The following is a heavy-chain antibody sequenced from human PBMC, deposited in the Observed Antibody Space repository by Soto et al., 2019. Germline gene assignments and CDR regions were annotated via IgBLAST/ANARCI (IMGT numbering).Heavy chain of an antibody. CDR2: ISASGDTT. D-gene: IGHD3-22*01. J-gene: IGHJ4*02. Sequence: PGGSLRLSCAASGFTFRNYAMNWVRQAPGKGLEWVSSISASGDTTHYADSVKGRFTTSRDNSKNTLYLQINSLRAEDKAMYRCAKEYALYYDSSAYSFDYWGQGTPVTVSS. CDR1: GFTFRNYA. V-gene: IGHV3-23*01. CDR3: AKEYALYYDSSAYSFDY.